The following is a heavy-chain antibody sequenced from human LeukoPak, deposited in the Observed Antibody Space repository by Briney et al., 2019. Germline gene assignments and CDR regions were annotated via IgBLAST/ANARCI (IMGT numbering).Heavy chain of an antibody. V-gene: IGHV1-2*02. CDR1: GYTFTGYY. J-gene: IGHJ4*02. Sequence: ASVKVSCKASGYTFTGYYMHWVRQAPGQGLEWMGWINPNSGGTNYAQKFQGRVTITRDTSISTAYMELSRLRSDDTAVYYCARSGYSYGYGEAGFDYWGQGTLVTVSS. D-gene: IGHD5-18*01. CDR3: ARSGYSYGYGEAGFDY. CDR2: INPNSGGT.